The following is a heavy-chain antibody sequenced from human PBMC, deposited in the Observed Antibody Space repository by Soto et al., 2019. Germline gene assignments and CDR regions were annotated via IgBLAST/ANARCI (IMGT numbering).Heavy chain of an antibody. J-gene: IGHJ4*02. CDR1: GFIFSSYA. CDR3: ARDGEPYGSGFFDY. D-gene: IGHD3-10*01. Sequence: QVQLVESGGGVVQPGRSLRLSCAASGFIFSSYAMHWVRQAPGKGLEWVAVISYDGSNKYYADSVKGRFTISRDNSKNTLYLQMNSLRAEDTAVYYCARDGEPYGSGFFDYWGQGTLVTVSS. V-gene: IGHV3-30-3*01. CDR2: ISYDGSNK.